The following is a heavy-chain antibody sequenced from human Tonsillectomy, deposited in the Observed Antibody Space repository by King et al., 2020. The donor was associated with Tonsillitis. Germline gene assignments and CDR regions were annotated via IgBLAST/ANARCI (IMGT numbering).Heavy chain of an antibody. D-gene: IGHD3-16*01. CDR2: ISPDSGGP. Sequence: VQLVQSGAEVRKPGASVTVTCQASGYIFTDYYIHWIRQAPGQGLEWMGWISPDSGGPKYAQKFQGRVTLTSDTSNRTVSMDLGSLTSDDTAVYYCAREWGDAFDLWGQGTLVTVSS. CDR3: AREWGDAFDL. V-gene: IGHV1-2*02. J-gene: IGHJ3*01. CDR1: GYIFTDYY.